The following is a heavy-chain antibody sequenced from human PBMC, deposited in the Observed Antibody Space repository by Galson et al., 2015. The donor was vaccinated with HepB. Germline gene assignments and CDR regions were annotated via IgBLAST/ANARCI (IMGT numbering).Heavy chain of an antibody. Sequence: SLRLSCAASGFTFSRSWMHWVRQGPGQGLVWVSRINSAGSSTISADSVKGRFAISRDNAKNTLYLQMNSLRAEDTAIYYCAREEIAGMVRGYGMDVWGQGTTVTVSS. CDR1: GFTFSRSW. J-gene: IGHJ6*02. CDR3: AREEIAGMVRGYGMDV. CDR2: INSAGSST. V-gene: IGHV3-74*01. D-gene: IGHD3-10*01.